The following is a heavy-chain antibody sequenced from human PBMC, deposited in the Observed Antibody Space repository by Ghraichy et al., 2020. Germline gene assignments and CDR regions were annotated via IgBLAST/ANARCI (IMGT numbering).Heavy chain of an antibody. CDR1: GFSVSNNY. J-gene: IGHJ4*02. CDR2: IYSGGST. CDR3: ARDGLGSSSWPY. Sequence: GGSLRLSCAVSGFSVSNNYMRWVRQAPGKGLEWVSLIYSGGSTSYADSVKGRFTITRDNSKNTLYLQMNSLRAEDTAVYYCARDGLGSSSWPYWGQETLVTVSS. D-gene: IGHD6-13*01. V-gene: IGHV3-53*01.